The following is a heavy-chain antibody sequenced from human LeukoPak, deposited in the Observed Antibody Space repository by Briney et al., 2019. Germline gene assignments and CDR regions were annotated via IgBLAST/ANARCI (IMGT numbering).Heavy chain of an antibody. D-gene: IGHD3-22*01. CDR3: AKVMITMIVVAHVGWFDP. V-gene: IGHV3-23*01. Sequence: GGSLRLSCAASGFTFSSYAMSWVRQAPGKGLEWASAISGSGGSTYYADSVKGRFTISRDNSKNTLYLQMNSLRAEDTAVYYCAKVMITMIVVAHVGWFDPWGQGTLVTVSS. J-gene: IGHJ5*02. CDR1: GFTFSSYA. CDR2: ISGSGGST.